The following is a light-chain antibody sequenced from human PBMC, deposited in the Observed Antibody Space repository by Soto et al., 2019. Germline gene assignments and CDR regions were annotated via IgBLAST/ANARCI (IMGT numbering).Light chain of an antibody. CDR2: DAS. Sequence: DIQITQSPSTLSGSVGDRVTITCRASQTISSWVAWYQQKPGKAPKLLIYDASSLESGVPSRFSGSGSGTEFTLTISSLQPDDFATYYCQQYNTYIYTFGQGT. CDR3: QQYNTYIYT. J-gene: IGKJ2*01. V-gene: IGKV1-5*01. CDR1: QTISSW.